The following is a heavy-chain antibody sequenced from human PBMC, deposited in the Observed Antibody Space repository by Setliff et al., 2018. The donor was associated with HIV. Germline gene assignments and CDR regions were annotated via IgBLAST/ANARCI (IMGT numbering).Heavy chain of an antibody. Sequence: ASVKVSCKASGYTFTTYSLHWVRQARGQGLEWMGWINPNSGYSKYAQKFQGRLTMTRDTSISTAYMELSRLTSDDTAVYYCARDTSATIRPLFDFWGQGTPVTVSS. J-gene: IGHJ4*02. CDR3: ARDTSATIRPLFDF. D-gene: IGHD5-12*01. CDR1: GYTFTTYS. CDR2: INPNSGYS. V-gene: IGHV1-2*02.